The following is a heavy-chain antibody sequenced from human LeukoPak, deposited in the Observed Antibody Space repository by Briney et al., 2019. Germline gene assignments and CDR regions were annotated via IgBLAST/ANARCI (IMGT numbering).Heavy chain of an antibody. CDR3: ARNYGSGSYYGPKDY. D-gene: IGHD3-10*01. Sequence: GGSLRLSCAASGFTYSHYGMNWVRQAPGKGLEWVSGITSDSVGIYYADSVKGRFTISRDNAKNSLYLQMNSLRAEDTALYYCARNYGSGSYYGPKDYWGQGTLVTVSS. J-gene: IGHJ4*02. CDR2: ITSDSVGI. CDR1: GFTYSHYG. V-gene: IGHV3-21*04.